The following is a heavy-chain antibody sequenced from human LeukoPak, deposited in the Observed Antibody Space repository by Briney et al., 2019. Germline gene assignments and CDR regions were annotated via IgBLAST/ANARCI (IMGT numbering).Heavy chain of an antibody. V-gene: IGHV4-30-2*01. CDR3: AREEGGAAGKGFDY. Sequence: SQTLSLTCIVSGGSISSGDYYWSWIRQPPGKGLEWIGYINHSGSTYYKPSLKSRVTISVDRSKNHFSLNLSYVTAADTAVYYCAREEGGAAGKGFDYWGQGTPVTVSS. J-gene: IGHJ4*02. CDR2: INHSGST. CDR1: GGSISSGDYY. D-gene: IGHD6-13*01.